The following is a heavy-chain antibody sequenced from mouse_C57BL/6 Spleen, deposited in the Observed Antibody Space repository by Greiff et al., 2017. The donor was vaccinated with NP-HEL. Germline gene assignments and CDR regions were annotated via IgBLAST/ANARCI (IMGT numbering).Heavy chain of an antibody. D-gene: IGHD2-1*01. J-gene: IGHJ4*01. CDR2: IYPGDGDT. V-gene: IGHV1-82*01. CDR1: GYAFSSSW. CDR3: ASLLSYAMDY. Sequence: VQLQQSGPELVKPGASVKISCKASGYAFSSSWMNWVKQRPGKGLEWIGRIYPGDGDTNYNGKFKGKATLTADKSSSTAYMQLSSLTSEDSAVYFCASLLSYAMDYWGQGTSVTVSS.